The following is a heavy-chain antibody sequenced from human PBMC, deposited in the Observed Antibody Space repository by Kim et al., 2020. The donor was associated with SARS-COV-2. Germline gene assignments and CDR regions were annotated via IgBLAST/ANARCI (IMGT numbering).Heavy chain of an antibody. CDR1: GHTFSSYA. Sequence: SVKVSCKASGHTFSSYAISWVRQAPGQGLEWMGGIVPVFGTANYAQKFQGRVTLTTDESTSTAYMELSSLRSEDTAVYYCARGIRRQSNYYYYMDAWGKGTTVTVSS. V-gene: IGHV1-69*05. CDR3: ARGIRRQSNYYYYMDA. CDR2: IVPVFGTA. J-gene: IGHJ6*03. D-gene: IGHD6-6*01.